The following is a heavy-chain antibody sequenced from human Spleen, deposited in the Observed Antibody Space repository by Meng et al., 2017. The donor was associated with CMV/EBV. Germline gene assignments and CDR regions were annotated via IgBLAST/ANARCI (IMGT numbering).Heavy chain of an antibody. J-gene: IGHJ6*02. Sequence: ESLKISCAVYGGSFNGYYWTWIRQSPGKGLEWIGEINHSGRPDYNPSLKSRVTISADTSKNQFSLKMSSVTAADTAVYYCARGVVHYHYGMDVWGQGTTVTVSS. V-gene: IGHV4-34*01. CDR3: ARGVVHYHYGMDV. CDR2: INHSGRP. CDR1: GGSFNGYY.